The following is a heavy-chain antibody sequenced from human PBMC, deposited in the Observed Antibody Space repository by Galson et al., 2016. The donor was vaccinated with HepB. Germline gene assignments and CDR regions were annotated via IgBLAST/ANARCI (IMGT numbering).Heavy chain of an antibody. CDR2: IYDSGRT. D-gene: IGHD3-3*02. CDR1: AGSISSGGYY. J-gene: IGHJ2*01. V-gene: IGHV4-31*03. CDR3: AGRATVLGFIRKWYFDL. Sequence: TLSLTCTVSAGSISSGGYYWSWIRQHPGMGLEWIGWIYDSGRTYYNPSLKSRITISIDTSKNQFTRRVKSVTAGDTAVYFCAGRATVLGFIRKWYFDLWGRGTLVTVSS.